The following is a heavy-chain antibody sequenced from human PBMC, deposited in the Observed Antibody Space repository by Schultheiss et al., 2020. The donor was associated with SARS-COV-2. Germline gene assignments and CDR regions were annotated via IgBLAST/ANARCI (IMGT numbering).Heavy chain of an antibody. CDR3: ARAPGIAAAGELDV. Sequence: GESLKISCAASGFTFSSYDMHWVRQATGKGLEWVSAIGTAGDTYYPGSVKGRFTISRENAKNSLYLQMNSLRAGDTAVYYCARAPGIAAAGELDVWGQGTTVTVSS. J-gene: IGHJ6*02. CDR1: GFTFSSYD. CDR2: IGTAGDT. D-gene: IGHD6-13*01. V-gene: IGHV3-13*01.